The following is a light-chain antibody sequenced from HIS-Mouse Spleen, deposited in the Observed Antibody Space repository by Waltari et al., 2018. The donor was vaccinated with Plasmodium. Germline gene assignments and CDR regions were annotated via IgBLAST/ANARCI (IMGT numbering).Light chain of an antibody. CDR2: KAS. J-gene: IGKJ1*01. V-gene: IGKV1-5*03. CDR1: QSISSW. CDR3: EQYNSYSWT. Sequence: DIQMTQSPSTLSASVGDRVTITCRASQSISSWLAWYQQKPGKAPKRLIYKASSLESGVQSRFSGSGSGTEFTLTISSLQPDDFATYYCEQYNSYSWTFGQGTKVEIK.